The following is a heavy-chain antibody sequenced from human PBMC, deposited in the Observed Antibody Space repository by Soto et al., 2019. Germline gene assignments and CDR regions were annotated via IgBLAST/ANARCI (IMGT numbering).Heavy chain of an antibody. V-gene: IGHV2-5*02. CDR3: AHSMLGRYCSSTSCYAVDY. Sequence: QITLKESGPPLVKPTQTLTLTCTFSGFSLSTSGVGVGWIRQPPGKALEWLALIYWDDDKRYSPSLKSRLTITKDTSKNQVVLTMTNMDPVDTATYYCAHSMLGRYCSSTSCYAVDYWGQGTLVTVSS. CDR1: GFSLSTSGVG. CDR2: IYWDDDK. D-gene: IGHD2-2*01. J-gene: IGHJ4*02.